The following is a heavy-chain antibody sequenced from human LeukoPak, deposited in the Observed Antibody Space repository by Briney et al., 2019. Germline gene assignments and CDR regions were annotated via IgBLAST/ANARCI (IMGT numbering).Heavy chain of an antibody. J-gene: IGHJ3*02. V-gene: IGHV5-10-1*01. CDR1: GYSFTSYW. CDR2: IDPSDSYT. CDR3: ARLRTTIFGVVLRSAFDI. D-gene: IGHD3-3*01. Sequence: GESLKISCKGSGYSFTSYWISWVRQMPGKGLEWMGRIDPSDSYTNYSPSFQGHVTISADKSISTAYLQWSSLKASDTAMYYCARLRTTIFGVVLRSAFDIWGQGTMVTVSS.